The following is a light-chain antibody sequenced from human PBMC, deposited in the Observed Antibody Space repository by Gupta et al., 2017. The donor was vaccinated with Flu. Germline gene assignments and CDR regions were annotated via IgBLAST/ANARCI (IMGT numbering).Light chain of an antibody. CDR2: QDG. Sequence: PGKTASVTCSGDVVGEKNGSWYQKKSGQSPILVVEQDGRRPSGLPERFSASNSGTTATINISGKQEADDADYYCQASDSNDRWVFGGGTKLTVL. V-gene: IGLV3-1*01. CDR1: VVGEKN. CDR3: QASDSNDRWV. J-gene: IGLJ3*02.